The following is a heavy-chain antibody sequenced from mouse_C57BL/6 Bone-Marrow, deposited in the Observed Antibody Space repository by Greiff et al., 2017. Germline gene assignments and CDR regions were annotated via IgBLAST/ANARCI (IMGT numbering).Heavy chain of an antibody. J-gene: IGHJ3*01. CDR3: ARWPFAY. CDR2: IYPGSGST. CDR1: GYTFTSYW. V-gene: IGHV1-55*01. Sequence: QVQLQQPGAELVKPGASVKMSCTASGYTFTSYWITWVKPRPGQGLEWIGDIYPGSGSTNYNEKFKSKATLTVDTSSRTAYMQLSSLTSEDSAVYYCARWPFAYWGQGTLVTVSA.